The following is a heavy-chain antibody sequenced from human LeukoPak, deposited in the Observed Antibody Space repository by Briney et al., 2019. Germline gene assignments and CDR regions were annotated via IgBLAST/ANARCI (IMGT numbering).Heavy chain of an antibody. CDR2: IYTSGST. D-gene: IGHD3-9*01. V-gene: IGHV4-61*02. J-gene: IGHJ4*02. CDR3: ARQYYDILTGYSNYYFDY. Sequence: SQTLSLTCTVSGGSISSGSYYWSWIRQPAGKGLEWIGRIYTSGSTNYNPSLKSRVTISVDTSKNQFSLKLTSVTAADTAVYYCARQYYDILTGYSNYYFDYWGQGTLVTVSS. CDR1: GGSISSGSYY.